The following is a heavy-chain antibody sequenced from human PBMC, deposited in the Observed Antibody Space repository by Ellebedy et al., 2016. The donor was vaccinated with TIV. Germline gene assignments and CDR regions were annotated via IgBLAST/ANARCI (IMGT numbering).Heavy chain of an antibody. J-gene: IGHJ4*02. CDR2: MHHSGST. Sequence: SETLSLTCTVYGGSFSGYYWSWIRQPPGKGLEWIGEMHHSGSTNYIPSLKGRVTMSADTSKNQFSLKLNSLTAADTAVYFCARGIYGSGSVDYWGQGTLVTVSS. CDR1: GGSFSGYY. D-gene: IGHD3-10*01. CDR3: ARGIYGSGSVDY. V-gene: IGHV4-34*01.